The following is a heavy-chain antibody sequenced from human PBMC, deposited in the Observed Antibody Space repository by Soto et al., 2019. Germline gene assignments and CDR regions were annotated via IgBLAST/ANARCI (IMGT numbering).Heavy chain of an antibody. D-gene: IGHD5-18*01. CDR2: IYPGDSDT. CDR3: ARQYRYSYCFFDY. J-gene: IGHJ4*02. V-gene: IGHV5-51*01. CDR1: GYSFTSYW. Sequence: GESLKISCKGSGYSFTSYWIGWVRQMPGKGLEWIGIIYPGDSDTRYSPSFQGQVTISADKSISTAYLQWSSLKASDTAMYYCARQYRYSYCFFDYWGQGTMVTVYS.